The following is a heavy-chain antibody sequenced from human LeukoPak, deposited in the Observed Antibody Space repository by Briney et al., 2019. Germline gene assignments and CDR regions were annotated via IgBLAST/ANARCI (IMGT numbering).Heavy chain of an antibody. CDR1: GGSISSGSYY. Sequence: PSETLSLTCTVSGGSISSGSYYWSWIRQPAGKGLGWIGRIYTSGSTNYNPSLKSRVTISVDTSKNQFSLKLSSVTAADTAVYYCAREEIAAHVRFFDPWGQGTLVTVSS. CDR2: IYTSGST. CDR3: AREEIAAHVRFFDP. J-gene: IGHJ5*02. V-gene: IGHV4-61*02. D-gene: IGHD6-6*01.